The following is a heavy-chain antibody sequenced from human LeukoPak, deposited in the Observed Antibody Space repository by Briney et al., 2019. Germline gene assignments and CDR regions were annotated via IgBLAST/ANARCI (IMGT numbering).Heavy chain of an antibody. V-gene: IGHV1-2*06. J-gene: IGHJ3*02. D-gene: IGHD2-15*01. CDR2: INPNSGGT. CDR1: GYTFTGYY. Sequence: ASVKVSCKASGYTFTGYYMHWVRQAPGQGLEWMGRINPNSGGTNYAQKFQGRVTMTRDTSISTAYIELSRLRSDDTAVYYCAFIPGRTDAFDIWGQGTMVTVSS. CDR3: AFIPGRTDAFDI.